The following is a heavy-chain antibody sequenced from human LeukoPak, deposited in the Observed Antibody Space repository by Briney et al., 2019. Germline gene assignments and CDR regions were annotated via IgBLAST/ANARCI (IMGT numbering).Heavy chain of an antibody. CDR3: ASGRGTIITRIDY. V-gene: IGHV4-39*01. CDR2: IYYSGSA. Sequence: SETLSLTCTVSGGSISISSYYWVWIRQPPGNVLEWIGNIYYSGSAYYNPSLKSRVTISVDTSKNQFSLKMTYVTAADTAVYYCASGRGTIITRIDYWGQGTLVTVSS. J-gene: IGHJ4*02. CDR1: GGSISISSYY. D-gene: IGHD3-10*01.